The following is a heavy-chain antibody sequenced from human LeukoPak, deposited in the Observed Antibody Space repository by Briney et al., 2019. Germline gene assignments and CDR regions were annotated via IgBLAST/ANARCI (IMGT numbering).Heavy chain of an antibody. D-gene: IGHD6-13*01. CDR3: AREYSSSVGRAFDL. CDR1: GFTVSSNY. CDR2: IYSGGST. V-gene: IGHV3-53*01. J-gene: IGHJ3*01. Sequence: GGSLRLSCAASGFTVSSNYMSWVRQAPGKGLEWVSVIYSGGSTYYADSVKGRFTISRDNSKNTLYLQMNSLRAEDTAVFYCAREYSSSVGRAFDLWGHGTVVTVSS.